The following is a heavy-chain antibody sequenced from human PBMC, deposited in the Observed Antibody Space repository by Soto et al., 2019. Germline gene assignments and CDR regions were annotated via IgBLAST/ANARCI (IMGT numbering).Heavy chain of an antibody. D-gene: IGHD3-10*01. CDR3: VRQGFGRLHGLVDV. V-gene: IGHV4-59*08. Sequence: QVQLQESGPGLVKPSETLSLTCTVSDDSSSSYKWSWIRQPPGRRLEWIGYIDSSGGTSYTPPLQRRVTISVDTSTTPFSLQLSSVTAADTAVYYCVRQGFGRLHGLVDVWGQGTTVTVSS. CDR1: DDSSSSYK. CDR2: IDSSGGT. J-gene: IGHJ6*02.